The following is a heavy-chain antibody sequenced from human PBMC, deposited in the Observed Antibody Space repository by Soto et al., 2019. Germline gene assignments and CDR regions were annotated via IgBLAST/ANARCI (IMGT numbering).Heavy chain of an antibody. CDR2: IIPIFGTA. V-gene: IGHV1-69*13. Sequence: ASVKVSCKASGGTFSSYAISWVRQAPGQGLEWMGGIIPIFGTANYAQKFQGRVTITADESTSTAYMELSSLRSEDTAVYYCAREARPTMIVVGGGAFDIWGQGTMVTVSS. D-gene: IGHD3-22*01. J-gene: IGHJ3*02. CDR1: GGTFSSYA. CDR3: AREARPTMIVVGGGAFDI.